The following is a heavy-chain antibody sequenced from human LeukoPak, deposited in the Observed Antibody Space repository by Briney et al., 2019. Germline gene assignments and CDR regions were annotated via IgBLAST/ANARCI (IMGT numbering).Heavy chain of an antibody. V-gene: IGHV4-39*07. J-gene: IGHJ2*01. Sequence: KPSETLSLTCTVSGGSISSSSYYWGWIRQPPGKGLEWIGSIYYSGSTYYNPSLKSRVTISVDTSKNQFSLKLSSVTAADTAVYYCAIVGATSPDRVEDYWGRGTLVTVSS. CDR3: AIVGATSPDRVEDY. CDR1: GGSISSSSYY. D-gene: IGHD1-26*01. CDR2: IYYSGST.